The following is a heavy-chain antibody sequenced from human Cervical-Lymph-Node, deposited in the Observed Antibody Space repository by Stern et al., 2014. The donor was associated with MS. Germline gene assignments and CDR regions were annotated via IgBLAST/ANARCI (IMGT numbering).Heavy chain of an antibody. Sequence: QLQLQESGPGLVKPSQTLYLTCTVSGGSISSGGYYWSWIRQHPGKGLEWIGYLYYSGRPYYNPSLKSRVTISVEHAKNQFSLKLSSVTAADTAVYYCASSYYYDSSATSGGMDVWGQGTTVTVSS. CDR1: GGSISSGGYY. J-gene: IGHJ6*02. CDR3: ASSYYYDSSATSGGMDV. CDR2: LYYSGRP. D-gene: IGHD3-22*01. V-gene: IGHV4-31*03.